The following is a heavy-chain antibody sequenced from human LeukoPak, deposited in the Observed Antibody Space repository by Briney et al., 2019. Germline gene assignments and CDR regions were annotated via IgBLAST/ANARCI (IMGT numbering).Heavy chain of an antibody. CDR1: GFTVSSDY. CDR3: AREQRVSYYYDSSGHFDY. V-gene: IGHV3-66*01. CDR2: ISSGGNT. D-gene: IGHD3-22*01. J-gene: IGHJ4*02. Sequence: GGSLRLSCAASGFTVSSDYMSWVRQAPGKGLEWVSVISSGGNTYYADTVKGRFTISRDNAKNSLYLQMNSLRAEDTAVYYCAREQRVSYYYDSSGHFDYWGQGTLVTVSS.